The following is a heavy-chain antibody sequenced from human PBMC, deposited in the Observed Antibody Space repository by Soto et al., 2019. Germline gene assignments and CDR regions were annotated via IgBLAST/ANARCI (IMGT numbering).Heavy chain of an antibody. CDR3: AKGGYYYDSSGYHTALDP. CDR1: GFTFCSYG. J-gene: IGHJ5*02. CDR2: ISYDGSNK. D-gene: IGHD3-22*01. Sequence: GGSLRLSCAASGFTFCSYGMDWVRQAPGKGLEWVAVISYDGSNKYYADSVKGRFTISRDNSKNTLYLQMNSLRAEDTAVYYCAKGGYYYDSSGYHTALDPWGQGTLVTVSS. V-gene: IGHV3-30*18.